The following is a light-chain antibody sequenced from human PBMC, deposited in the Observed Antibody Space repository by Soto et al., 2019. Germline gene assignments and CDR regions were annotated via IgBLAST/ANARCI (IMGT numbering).Light chain of an antibody. Sequence: QSVLTQPASVSGSAGQSSTISCTGTSSDVGGYNYVSWYQQHPGKAPKLMIYEVSNRPSGVSNRFSGSKSGNTASLTISGLQAEGEADYYCSSYTSSSTYVFGTGTKVTVL. J-gene: IGLJ1*01. CDR1: SSDVGGYNY. V-gene: IGLV2-14*01. CDR3: SSYTSSSTYV. CDR2: EVS.